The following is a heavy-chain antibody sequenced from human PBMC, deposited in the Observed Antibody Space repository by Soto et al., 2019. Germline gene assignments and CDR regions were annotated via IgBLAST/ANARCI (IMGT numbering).Heavy chain of an antibody. D-gene: IGHD2-8*02. CDR3: ARGGLLAGFNWFDP. CDR1: GDSINSGDYF. Sequence: PSETLSLTCTVSGDSINSGDYFWSWMRQPPGRGLEWIGYINNRGSTSYNPSLKSRVSISVDTSKNQFSLKLRSVTAADTAVYYCARGGLLAGFNWFDPWGQGTVVTVS. V-gene: IGHV4-30-4*01. J-gene: IGHJ5*02. CDR2: INNRGST.